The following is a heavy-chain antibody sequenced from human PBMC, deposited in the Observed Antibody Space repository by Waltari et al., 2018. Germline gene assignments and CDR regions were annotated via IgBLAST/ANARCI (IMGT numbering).Heavy chain of an antibody. Sequence: QVQLQESGPGLVKPSETLSLTCAVSGYSISSGYYWGWIRQPPGKGLEWIGSIYHSGSTYYNPSLKSRVTISVDTSKNQFSLKLSSVTAADTAVYYCAILLHDYGDYVTDYYYYYGMDVWGQGTTVTVSS. D-gene: IGHD4-17*01. V-gene: IGHV4-38-2*01. CDR2: IYHSGST. CDR1: GYSISSGYY. J-gene: IGHJ6*02. CDR3: AILLHDYGDYVTDYYYYYGMDV.